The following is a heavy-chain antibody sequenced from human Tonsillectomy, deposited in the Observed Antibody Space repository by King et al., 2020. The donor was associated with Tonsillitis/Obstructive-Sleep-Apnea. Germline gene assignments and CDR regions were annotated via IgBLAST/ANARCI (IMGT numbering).Heavy chain of an antibody. V-gene: IGHV3-30-3*01. Sequence: VQLVESRGGVVQPGRSLTLSCAASGFTFSNYAMHWVRQAPGKGLEWVAVISYDGSNKYYADSVKGRFTISRDNSKNTLYLQMNSLRAEDTAVYYCARESGIQLWSTPPDSFDIWGQGTMVTVSS. J-gene: IGHJ3*02. CDR1: GFTFSNYA. CDR2: ISYDGSNK. D-gene: IGHD5-18*01. CDR3: ARESGIQLWSTPPDSFDI.